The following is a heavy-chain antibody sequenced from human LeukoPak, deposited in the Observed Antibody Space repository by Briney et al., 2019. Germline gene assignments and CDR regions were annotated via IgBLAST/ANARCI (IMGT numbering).Heavy chain of an antibody. Sequence: PGGSLRLSCAASGFTFSTYGMQWVRQAPGKGLEWVTFIGSDGNEKYYADSVKGRFPISRDNSRSTLYLQMNSPRVEDTAVYYWAQARGRRGFFDYWGQGTLVTVSS. CDR1: GFTFSTYG. J-gene: IGHJ4*02. CDR2: IGSDGNEK. V-gene: IGHV3-30*02. CDR3: AQARGRRGFFDY. D-gene: IGHD3-22*01.